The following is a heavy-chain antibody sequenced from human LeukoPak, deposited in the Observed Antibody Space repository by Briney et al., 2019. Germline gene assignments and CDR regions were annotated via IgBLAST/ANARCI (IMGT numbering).Heavy chain of an antibody. CDR1: GFTFSSYG. Sequence: GGSLRLSCAASGFTFSSYGMHWVRQAPGKGLEWVAVISYDGSNKYYADSVKGRFTISRDNSKNTLCLQMNSLRAEDTAVYYCAKDRKSSGWFFDYWGQGTLVTVSS. CDR2: ISYDGSNK. V-gene: IGHV3-30*18. CDR3: AKDRKSSGWFFDY. J-gene: IGHJ4*02. D-gene: IGHD6-19*01.